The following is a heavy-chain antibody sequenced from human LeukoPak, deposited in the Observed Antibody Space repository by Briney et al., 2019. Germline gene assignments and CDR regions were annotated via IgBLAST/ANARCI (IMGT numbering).Heavy chain of an antibody. V-gene: IGHV4-59*01. Sequence: PSETLSLTCTVSGGSISNFYWSCIRQPPGKGLEWIGYIYHSGSTSYNLSLKSRVTVSVDTSKNQFSLKLTSVTAADTAVYYCARGYYGAVTFDYWGQGTLVTVSS. CDR2: IYHSGST. CDR1: GGSISNFY. D-gene: IGHD3-3*01. CDR3: ARGYYGAVTFDY. J-gene: IGHJ4*02.